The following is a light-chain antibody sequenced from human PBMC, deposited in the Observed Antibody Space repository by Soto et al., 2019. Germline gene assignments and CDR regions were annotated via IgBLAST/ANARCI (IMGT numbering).Light chain of an antibody. Sequence: EIVMTQSPATLSLSPGERATLSCRASQSVSSNLAWYRQKPGQAPTLLIYRTSTRATGIPDRFSGSGSGTDFTLTISSLQSEDFASYYCQQYNNWPYTFGQGTKLEIK. CDR1: QSVSSN. CDR2: RTS. V-gene: IGKV3-15*01. CDR3: QQYNNWPYT. J-gene: IGKJ2*01.